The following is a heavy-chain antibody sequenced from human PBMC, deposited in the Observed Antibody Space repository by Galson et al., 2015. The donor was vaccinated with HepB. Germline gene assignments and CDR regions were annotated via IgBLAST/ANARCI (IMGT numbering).Heavy chain of an antibody. CDR2: ISTKAYGGTT. CDR1: GFTFDDYA. J-gene: IGHJ3*02. D-gene: IGHD3-10*01. Sequence: SLRLSCAASGFTFDDYAISWVRQAPGKGLECVTFISTKAYGGTTGYAASVKGRFTISRDDSKSIAYLHMNSLKIEDTAVYFCTRGLYGSGTYDAFEIWGQGTMVTVSS. CDR3: TRGLYGSGTYDAFEI. V-gene: IGHV3-49*04.